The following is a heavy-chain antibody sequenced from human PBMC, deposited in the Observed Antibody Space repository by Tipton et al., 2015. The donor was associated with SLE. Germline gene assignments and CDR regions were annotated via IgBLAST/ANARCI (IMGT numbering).Heavy chain of an antibody. CDR1: GDSISTNTYS. CDR2: IHYSGRT. CDR3: AREPLY. V-gene: IGHV4-39*07. J-gene: IGHJ4*02. Sequence: TLSLTCTVSGDSISTNTYSWGWIRQSPGKGLEWIASIHYSGRTYYNPSLKSRVTISVDTSKNQFSLKLTSVTAADTAVYYCAREPLYWGQGALVTVPS.